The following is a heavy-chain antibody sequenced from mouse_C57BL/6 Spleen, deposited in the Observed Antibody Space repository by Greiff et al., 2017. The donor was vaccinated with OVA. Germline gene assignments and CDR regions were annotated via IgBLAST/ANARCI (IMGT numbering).Heavy chain of an antibody. V-gene: IGHV5-9-1*02. CDR3: TRGGVTTGTPYAMDY. CDR2: ISSGGDYI. Sequence: EVQLVESGEGLVKPGGSLKLSCAASGFTFSRYAMSWVRQTPEKRLEWVAYISSGGDYIYYADTVKGRFTISRDNARNTLYLQMSSLKSEDTAMYYCTRGGVTTGTPYAMDYWGQGTSVTVSS. D-gene: IGHD2-2*01. J-gene: IGHJ4*01. CDR1: GFTFSRYA.